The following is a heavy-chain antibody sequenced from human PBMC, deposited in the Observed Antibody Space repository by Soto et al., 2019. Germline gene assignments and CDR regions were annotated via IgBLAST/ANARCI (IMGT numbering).Heavy chain of an antibody. CDR2: ISGSGGST. D-gene: IGHD3-9*01. CDR3: ARLLSYYDILTGYYGGYGMDV. J-gene: IGHJ6*02. Sequence: EVQLLESGGGLVQPGGSLRLSCAASGLTFSSYAMSWVRQAPGKGLEWVSAISGSGGSTYYADSVKGRFTISRDNTKNTSYLQMNSLRAEDTAVYYCARLLSYYDILTGYYGGYGMDVWGQGTTVTVSS. V-gene: IGHV3-23*01. CDR1: GLTFSSYA.